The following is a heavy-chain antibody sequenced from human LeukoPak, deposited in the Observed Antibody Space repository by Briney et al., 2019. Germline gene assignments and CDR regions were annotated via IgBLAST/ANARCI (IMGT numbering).Heavy chain of an antibody. V-gene: IGHV3-48*01. CDR1: GFTFSSYS. CDR2: ISSSSSTI. CDR3: ARDLVAARRSQVFDP. D-gene: IGHD6-6*01. J-gene: IGHJ5*02. Sequence: RPGGSLRLSCAASGFTFSSYSMNWVRQAPGKGLEWVSYISSSSSTIYYADSVKGRFTISRDNAKNSLYLQMNSLRAEDTAVYYCARDLVAARRSQVFDPWDQGTLVTVSS.